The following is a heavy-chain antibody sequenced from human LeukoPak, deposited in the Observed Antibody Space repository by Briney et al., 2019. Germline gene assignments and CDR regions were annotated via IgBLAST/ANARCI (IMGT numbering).Heavy chain of an antibody. CDR2: IIPIFGTA. V-gene: IGHV1-69*05. CDR3: ASGYCSSTSCYPYYMDV. D-gene: IGHD2-2*01. CDR1: GGTFSSYA. Sequence: SVKVSCKASGGTFSSYAISWVRQAPGQGLEWMEGIIPIFGTANYAQKFQGRVTITTDESTSTAYMELSSLRSEDTAVYYCASGYCSSTSCYPYYMDVWGKGTTVTVSS. J-gene: IGHJ6*03.